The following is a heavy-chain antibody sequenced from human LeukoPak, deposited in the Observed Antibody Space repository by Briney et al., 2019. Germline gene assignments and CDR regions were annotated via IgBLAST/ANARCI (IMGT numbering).Heavy chain of an antibody. J-gene: IGHJ5*02. Sequence: SETLSLTCTVSSGSISGYYWNWIRQPPGKGLEWIGYVYYSGSTNYNPSLNSRVTISIDTSKNQFSLKVNSVTAADTAVYYCVRQLPGSNPNWIDPWGQGTLVTVSS. D-gene: IGHD1-26*01. CDR2: VYYSGST. V-gene: IGHV4-59*01. CDR3: VRQLPGSNPNWIDP. CDR1: SGSISGYY.